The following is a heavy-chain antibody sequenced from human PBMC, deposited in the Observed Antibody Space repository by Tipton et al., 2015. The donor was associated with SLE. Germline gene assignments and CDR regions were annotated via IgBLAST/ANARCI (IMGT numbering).Heavy chain of an antibody. CDR2: IYYSGST. CDR1: GGSISSGGYY. J-gene: IGHJ4*02. V-gene: IGHV4-31*03. Sequence: TLSLTCTVSGGSISSGGYYWSWIRQHPGKGLEWIGYIYYSGSTNYNPSLKSRVTMSVDTSKNQFSLKLSSVTAADTAVYYCARLGGYSTYFDYWGQGALVTVSS. D-gene: IGHD4-11*01. CDR3: ARLGGYSTYFDY.